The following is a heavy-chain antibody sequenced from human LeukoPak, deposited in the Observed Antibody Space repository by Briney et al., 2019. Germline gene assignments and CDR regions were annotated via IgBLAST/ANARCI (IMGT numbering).Heavy chain of an antibody. V-gene: IGHV3-48*01. CDR1: GFTFSSYS. Sequence: GGSLRLSCAASGFTFSSYSMDWVRQAPGKGLEWVSYISGSSSTIYYADSVKGRFTISRDNAKNSLYLQMNCLRAEDTALYYCARGGYYFDYWGQGTLVTVSS. D-gene: IGHD2-15*01. CDR2: ISGSSSTI. CDR3: ARGGYYFDY. J-gene: IGHJ4*02.